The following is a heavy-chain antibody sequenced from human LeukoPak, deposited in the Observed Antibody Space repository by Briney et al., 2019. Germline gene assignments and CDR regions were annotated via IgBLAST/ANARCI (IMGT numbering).Heavy chain of an antibody. V-gene: IGHV3-30-3*01. J-gene: IGHJ4*02. Sequence: GGSLRLSCAASGFTFSSYAMHWVRQAPGKGLEWVAVISYDGSNKYYADSVKGRFTISRDNSKNTLYLQMNSLGAEDTAVYYCASSDSYGYSSGFADYWGQGTLVTVSS. CDR1: GFTFSSYA. CDR2: ISYDGSNK. D-gene: IGHD6-19*01. CDR3: ASSDSYGYSSGFADY.